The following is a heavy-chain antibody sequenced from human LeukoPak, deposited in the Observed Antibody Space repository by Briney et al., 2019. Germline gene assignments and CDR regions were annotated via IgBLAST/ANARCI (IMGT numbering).Heavy chain of an antibody. Sequence: GGSLRLSCAASGFTFSNYNMDWVRQAPGKGLEWVAIISNDGKKKYYADSVKGRFTISRDNSKNTLYLQMNSLRADDTAVYYCAKTRTTGRGWFDPWGQGTLVTVSS. CDR3: AKTRTTGRGWFDP. CDR1: GFTFSNYN. CDR2: ISNDGKKK. D-gene: IGHD1-1*01. J-gene: IGHJ5*02. V-gene: IGHV3-30-3*02.